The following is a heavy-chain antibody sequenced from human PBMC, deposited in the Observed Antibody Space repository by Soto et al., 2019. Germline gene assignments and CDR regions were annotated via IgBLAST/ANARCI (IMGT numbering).Heavy chain of an antibody. Sequence: SETPSLTCSLSFGSIASNSYHWGWIRQPPGKGLEWIGSISYTGTTYYSPSLKSRVTISADTSKKQFSLRLDSATAADTAVYYCARLVVVAPVANVWGQGALVTVSS. CDR3: ARLVVVAPVANV. V-gene: IGHV4-39*01. D-gene: IGHD2-15*01. CDR2: ISYTGTT. CDR1: FGSIASNSYH. J-gene: IGHJ4*02.